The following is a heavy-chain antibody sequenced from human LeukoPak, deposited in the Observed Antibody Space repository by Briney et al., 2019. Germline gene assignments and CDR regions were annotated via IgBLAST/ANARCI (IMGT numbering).Heavy chain of an antibody. D-gene: IGHD3-16*01. V-gene: IGHV4-61*01. CDR1: GGSISSGSYY. J-gene: IGHJ4*02. CDR2: IYYSGST. CDR3: ARSLWGTATSLDY. Sequence: SETLSLTCTVSGGSISSGSYYWSWIRQPPGKGLEWIGYIYYSGSTNYNPSLKSRVTISVDTSKNQFSLKLSSVTAADTAVYYCARSLWGTATSLDYWGQGTLVTVSS.